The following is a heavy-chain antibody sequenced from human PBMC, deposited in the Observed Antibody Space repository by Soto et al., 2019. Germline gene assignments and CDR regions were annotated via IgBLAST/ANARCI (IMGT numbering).Heavy chain of an antibody. CDR2: IKYSGTT. Sequence: SETLSLTCAVSGGSSRQSSYFWGWIRQPPGKGLEWIASIKYSGTTFYNPSLKSRVTISVDNSKNQFALKLGSVTATDTAVYYCARHPRSERGYSGYDGHYCSSGSCYPFDYWGQGALVTVSS. D-gene: IGHD5-12*01. CDR1: GGSSRQSSYF. V-gene: IGHV4-39*01. J-gene: IGHJ4*02. CDR3: ARHPRSERGYSGYDGHYCSSGSCYPFDY.